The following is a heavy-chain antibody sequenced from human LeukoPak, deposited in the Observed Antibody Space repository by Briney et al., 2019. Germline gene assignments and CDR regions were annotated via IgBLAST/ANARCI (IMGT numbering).Heavy chain of an antibody. V-gene: IGHV3-74*01. CDR3: ARAPSEIGGYYPEYFRH. D-gene: IGHD3-22*01. J-gene: IGHJ1*01. CDR2: IKSDGST. Sequence: PGGSPRLSCAASGFTFSSCWMHWVRQAPGKGLAWVSRIKSDGSTNYADSVKGRFTISRDNAKNTVSLQMNSLRAEDTGVYYCARAPSEIGGYYPEYFRHWGQGTLVTVSS. CDR1: GFTFSSCW.